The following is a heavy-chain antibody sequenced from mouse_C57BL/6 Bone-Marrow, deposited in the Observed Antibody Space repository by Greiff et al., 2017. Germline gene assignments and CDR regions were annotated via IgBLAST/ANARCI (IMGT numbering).Heavy chain of an antibody. Sequence: EVQLQQSGPVLVKPGASVKMSCKASGYTFTDYYMNWVKQSHGKSLEWIGVINPYNGGTSYNQKFKGKATLTVDKTSSTAYMELNSLTSEDSAFYYCAYYAYYYAMDYWGQGTSVTVSS. V-gene: IGHV1-19*01. CDR2: INPYNGGT. CDR3: AYYAYYYAMDY. J-gene: IGHJ4*01. CDR1: GYTFTDYY. D-gene: IGHD1-1*01.